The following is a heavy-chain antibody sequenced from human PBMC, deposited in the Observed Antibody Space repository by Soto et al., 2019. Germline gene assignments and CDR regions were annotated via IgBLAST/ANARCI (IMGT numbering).Heavy chain of an antibody. CDR1: GFTFSSYG. CDR2: ISYDGSNK. Sequence: QVQLVESGGGVVQPGRSLRLSCAASGFTFSSYGMHWFRQAPGKGLEWVAVISYDGSNKYYADSVKGRFTISRDNSKNTLYLQMNSLRAEDTAGYYCAKDVIVGATSLDYWGQGTLVTVSS. CDR3: AKDVIVGATSLDY. V-gene: IGHV3-30*18. J-gene: IGHJ4*02. D-gene: IGHD1-26*01.